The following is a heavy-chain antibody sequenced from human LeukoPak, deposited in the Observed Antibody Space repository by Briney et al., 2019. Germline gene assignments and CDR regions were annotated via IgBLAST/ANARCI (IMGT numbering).Heavy chain of an antibody. D-gene: IGHD6-19*01. CDR2: ISHSGTT. V-gene: IGHV4-59*08. CDR1: GGSISTYS. Sequence: MSSETLSLTCIVSGGSISTYSWNWIRQSPGKGLEWVGYISHSGTTSYDSYFRSRVTISVDTSKNQLSLKLTSVTAADTAVYYCARAVTWGQGILVTVSS. J-gene: IGHJ5*02. CDR3: ARAVT.